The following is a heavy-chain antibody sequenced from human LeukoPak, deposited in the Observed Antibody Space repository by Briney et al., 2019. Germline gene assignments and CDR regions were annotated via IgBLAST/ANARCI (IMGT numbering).Heavy chain of an antibody. CDR2: ISGSGSST. D-gene: IGHD6-6*01. Sequence: PGGSLRLSCAASGFTSNNYAMTWVRQAPGKGLEWVSAISGSGSSTYYADSVKGRFTISRDNSKNSLYLQMDSLRADDTAVYYCAKLATRLAARPNFDYWGLGTLVAVSS. V-gene: IGHV3-23*01. J-gene: IGHJ4*02. CDR1: GFTSNNYA. CDR3: AKLATRLAARPNFDY.